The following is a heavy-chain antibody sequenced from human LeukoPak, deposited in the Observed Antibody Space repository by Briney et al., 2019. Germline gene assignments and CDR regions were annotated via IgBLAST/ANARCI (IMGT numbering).Heavy chain of an antibody. CDR2: IGTAGDT. Sequence: RPGGSLRLSCAASGFTFSSYDMHWVRQATGKGLEWVSPIGTAGDTYYPGSVKGRFTISRENAKNSLYLQMNSLRAGDTAVYYCARGDVWFGELFTGYYYGMDVWGQGTTVTVSS. D-gene: IGHD3-10*01. V-gene: IGHV3-13*01. CDR1: GFTFSSYD. J-gene: IGHJ6*02. CDR3: ARGDVWFGELFTGYYYGMDV.